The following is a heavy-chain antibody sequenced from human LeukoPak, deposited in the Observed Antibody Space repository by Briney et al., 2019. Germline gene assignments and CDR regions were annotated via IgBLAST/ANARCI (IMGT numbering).Heavy chain of an antibody. J-gene: IGHJ6*03. D-gene: IGHD5-18*01. CDR3: AKDYRGGYSYGYDYYYMDV. V-gene: IGHV3-23*01. Sequence: GGSLRLSCAASGFTFSSYAMSWVRQAPGKGLEWVSAISGSGGSTYYADSVKGRFTISRDNSKNTLYLQMNSLRAEDTAVYYCAKDYRGGYSYGYDYYYMDVWGKGATVTVSS. CDR1: GFTFSSYA. CDR2: ISGSGGST.